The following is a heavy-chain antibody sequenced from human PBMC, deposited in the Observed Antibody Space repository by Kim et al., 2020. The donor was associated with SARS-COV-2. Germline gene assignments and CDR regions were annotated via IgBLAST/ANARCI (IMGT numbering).Heavy chain of an antibody. V-gene: IGHV4-34*01. Sequence: SETLSLTCAVYGGSFSGYYWSWIRQPPGKGLEWIGEINHSGSTNYNPSLKSRVTISVDTSKNQFSLKLSSVTAADTAVYYCARGPGSSWRLWDAANYYYYYYGMDVWGQGTTVTVSS. CDR1: GGSFSGYY. J-gene: IGHJ6*02. CDR2: INHSGST. CDR3: ARGPGSSWRLWDAANYYYYYYGMDV. D-gene: IGHD6-13*01.